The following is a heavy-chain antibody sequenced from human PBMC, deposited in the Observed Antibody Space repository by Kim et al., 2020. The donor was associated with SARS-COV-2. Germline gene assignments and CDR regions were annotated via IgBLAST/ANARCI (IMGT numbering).Heavy chain of an antibody. D-gene: IGHD5-12*01. CDR2: ISPGAGSA. CDR3: ARDMSFGGYALDH. Sequence: ASVKVSCKTSGYRFTSYYINWVRQAPGQGLEWLGVISPGAGSASATYAPKFRGRLTVTRDTSTATVYLDLTILTSEDTAVYYCARDMSFGGYALDHWGQGTLVTVSS. CDR1: GYRFTSYY. V-gene: IGHV1-46*01. J-gene: IGHJ4*02.